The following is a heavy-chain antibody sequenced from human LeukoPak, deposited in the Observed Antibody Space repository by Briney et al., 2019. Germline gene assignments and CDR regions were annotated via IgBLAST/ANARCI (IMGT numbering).Heavy chain of an antibody. J-gene: IGHJ6*02. CDR2: IYYSGST. Sequence: SETLSLTCTVSGGSISSYYWSWIRQPPGKGLEWIGYIYYSGSTNYNPSLKSRVTISVDTSKNQFPLKLSPVTAADTAVYYCARHRGDYYYYGMDVWGQGTTVTVSS. CDR1: GGSISSYY. CDR3: ARHRGDYYYYGMDV. V-gene: IGHV4-59*08.